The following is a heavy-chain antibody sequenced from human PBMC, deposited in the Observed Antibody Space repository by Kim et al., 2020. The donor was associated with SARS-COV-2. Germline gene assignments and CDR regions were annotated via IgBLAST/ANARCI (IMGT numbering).Heavy chain of an antibody. CDR2: ISAYNGNT. CDR1: GYTFTSYG. CDR3: ARAPHQLLYYYYYYGMDV. J-gene: IGHJ6*02. V-gene: IGHV1-18*01. D-gene: IGHD2-2*01. Sequence: ASVKVSCKASGYTFTSYGISWVRQAPGQGLEWMGWISAYNGNTNYAQKLQGRVTMTTGTSTSTAYMELRSLRSDDTAVYYCARAPHQLLYYYYYYGMDVWGQGTTVTVSS.